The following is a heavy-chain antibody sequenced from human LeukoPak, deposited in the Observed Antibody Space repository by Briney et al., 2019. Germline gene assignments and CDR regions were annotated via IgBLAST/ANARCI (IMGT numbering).Heavy chain of an antibody. V-gene: IGHV4-59*12. Sequence: SETLSLTCTVSGGSISSYYWSWIRQPPGKGLEWIGYIYYSGSTNYNPSLKSRVTISVDTSKNQFSLKLSSVTAADTAVYYCARDLGYYDFWSGYYYYYYMDVWGKGTTVTVSS. J-gene: IGHJ6*03. D-gene: IGHD3-3*01. CDR1: GGSISSYY. CDR2: IYYSGST. CDR3: ARDLGYYDFWSGYYYYYYMDV.